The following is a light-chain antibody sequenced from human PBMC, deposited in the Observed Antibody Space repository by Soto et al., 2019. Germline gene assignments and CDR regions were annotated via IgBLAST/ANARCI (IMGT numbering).Light chain of an antibody. CDR2: KAS. V-gene: IGKV1-5*03. J-gene: IGKJ5*01. CDR3: QQYNSYPIT. Sequence: DIQMTQSPSTLSTFVRDIVTITLRASQNIGSWLAWYQQKPGKAPKVLIYKASTLESGVPSRVSGIRSGTEITLTISSLQPDDFATYYCQQYNSYPITFGQGTRLEIK. CDR1: QNIGSW.